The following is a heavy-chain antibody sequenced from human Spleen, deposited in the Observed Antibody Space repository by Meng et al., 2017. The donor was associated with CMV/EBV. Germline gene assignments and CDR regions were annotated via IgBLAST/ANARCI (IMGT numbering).Heavy chain of an antibody. D-gene: IGHD1-20*01. Sequence: GESLKISCAASGFTFSSYWMSWVRQAPGKGLEWVANIKQDGSEKYYVDSVKGRFTISRDNAKNSLYLQMNSLRAEDTAVYYCARREEDNWNDIPMSWFDPWGQGTLVTVSS. CDR2: IKQDGSEK. CDR3: ARREEDNWNDIPMSWFDP. J-gene: IGHJ5*02. CDR1: GFTFSSYW. V-gene: IGHV3-7*01.